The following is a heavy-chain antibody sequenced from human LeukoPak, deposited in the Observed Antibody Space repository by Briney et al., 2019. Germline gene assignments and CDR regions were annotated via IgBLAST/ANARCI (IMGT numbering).Heavy chain of an antibody. CDR3: AKDPRSLAAAGTPFDY. D-gene: IGHD6-13*01. V-gene: IGHV3-23*01. CDR2: ISSSGSTI. CDR1: GFTFSSYA. Sequence: PGGSLRLSCAASGFTFSSYAMSWVRQAPGKGLEWVSAISSSGSTIHYADSVKGRFTISRDNSKNTLYLQMNSLRAEDTAVYYCAKDPRSLAAAGTPFDYWGQGTLVTVSS. J-gene: IGHJ4*02.